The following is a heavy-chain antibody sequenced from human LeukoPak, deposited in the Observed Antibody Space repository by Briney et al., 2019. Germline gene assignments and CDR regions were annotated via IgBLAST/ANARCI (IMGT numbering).Heavy chain of an antibody. CDR3: ARAFYDFLTGYPAYFDY. V-gene: IGHV3-21*01. CDR2: ISSSSSYI. J-gene: IGHJ4*02. Sequence: GGSLRLSCAASGFTFSRYSMHWVRQAPGKGLEWVSSISSSSSYIYYADSVKGRFTISRDNAKNSLYLQMNSLRAEDTAVYYCARAFYDFLTGYPAYFDYWGQGTLVTVSS. D-gene: IGHD3-9*01. CDR1: GFTFSRYS.